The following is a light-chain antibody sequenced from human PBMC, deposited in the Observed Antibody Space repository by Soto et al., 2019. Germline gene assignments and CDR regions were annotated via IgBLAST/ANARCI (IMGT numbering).Light chain of an antibody. V-gene: IGKV3-20*01. Sequence: ENVLTQSPGTLSLSPGESATLSCRASQSVSSSYLAWYQQKPGQAPRLLIYGAYSRATGIPERFSGSGAGTDVTLTISRLEPEDFAVYYCQQYASSFGGGTKVEIK. CDR3: QQYASS. CDR2: GAY. CDR1: QSVSSSY. J-gene: IGKJ4*01.